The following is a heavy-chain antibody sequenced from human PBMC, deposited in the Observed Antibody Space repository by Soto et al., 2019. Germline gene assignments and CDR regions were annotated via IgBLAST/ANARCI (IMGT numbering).Heavy chain of an antibody. CDR2: ISYDGNTQ. CDR1: GFTLSSYS. CDR3: AKVSRPSRISTPDFDY. V-gene: IGHV3-30-3*01. Sequence: QVQLVESGGGVVQPGTSLRLSCAASGFTLSSYSIHWVRQAPGKGLDWVAVISYDGNTQFYGDSVKGRFIVSRDKSRNTLYLQLNNLQAEDTAVYYCAKVSRPSRISTPDFDYWGQGTLVTVSS. J-gene: IGHJ4*02.